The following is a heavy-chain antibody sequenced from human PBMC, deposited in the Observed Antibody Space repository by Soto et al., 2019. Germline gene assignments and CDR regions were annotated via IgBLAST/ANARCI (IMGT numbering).Heavy chain of an antibody. D-gene: IGHD4-17*01. V-gene: IGHV4-59*11. Sequence: SETLSLTCIVSDDSITNHYWSWIRQSPGRGLEWIGFISYSKSANYNPSLKSRVSISLDTSRSHLSLRLYSVTAADTAVYYCARALSDYGDPFDYWGQGTLVT. CDR3: ARALSDYGDPFDY. CDR2: ISYSKSA. J-gene: IGHJ4*02. CDR1: DDSITNHY.